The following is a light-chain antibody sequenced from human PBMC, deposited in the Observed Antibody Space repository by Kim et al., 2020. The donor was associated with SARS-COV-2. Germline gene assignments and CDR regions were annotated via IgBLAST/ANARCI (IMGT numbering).Light chain of an antibody. CDR1: SGSIASNY. V-gene: IGLV6-57*01. CDR2: EDN. J-gene: IGLJ2*01. CDR3: QSYDSSIPVV. Sequence: NFMLTQPHSVSESPGKTVTISCTRSSGSIASNYVQWYQQRPGSSPTTVIYEDNQRPSGVPDRFSGSIDSSSNSASFTISGLKTEDEADYYCQSYDSSIPVVFGGGTKLTVL.